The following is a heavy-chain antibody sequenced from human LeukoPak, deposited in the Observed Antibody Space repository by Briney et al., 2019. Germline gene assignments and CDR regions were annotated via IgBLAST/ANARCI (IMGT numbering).Heavy chain of an antibody. V-gene: IGHV1-18*01. CDR2: ISAYNGNT. J-gene: IGHJ5*02. Sequence: ASVKVSCKASGYTFTSYGISWVRQAPGQGLEWMGWISAYNGNTNYAQKLQGRVTMTTDTSTSTAYMELRSLRSDDTAVYYCARDREYYDFWSGYLNRGFDPWGQGTLVIVSS. CDR3: ARDREYYDFWSGYLNRGFDP. D-gene: IGHD3-3*01. CDR1: GYTFTSYG.